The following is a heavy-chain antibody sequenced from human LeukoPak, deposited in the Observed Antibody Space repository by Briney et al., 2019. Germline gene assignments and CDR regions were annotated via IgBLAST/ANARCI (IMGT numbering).Heavy chain of an antibody. V-gene: IGHV1-2*02. Sequence: APVKVSFKASGYTFTGYYMHWVRQAPGQGLEWMGWINPNSGGTSYAQKFQGRVTMTRDTSISTAYMDLSRLRSDDTAVYYCARAHYYDSSGYYLPIDYWGQGTLVTVSS. J-gene: IGHJ4*02. D-gene: IGHD3-22*01. CDR3: ARAHYYDSSGYYLPIDY. CDR2: INPNSGGT. CDR1: GYTFTGYY.